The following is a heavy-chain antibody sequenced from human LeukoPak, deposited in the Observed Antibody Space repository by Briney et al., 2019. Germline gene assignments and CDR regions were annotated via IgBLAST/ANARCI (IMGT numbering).Heavy chain of an antibody. CDR2: ISYDGSNK. CDR3: ARVLGKQLVGY. D-gene: IGHD6-6*01. Sequence: GRSLRLSCAASGFTFSSYGMHWVRQAPGKGLEWVAVISYDGSNKYYADSVKGRFTISRDNSKNTLYLQMNSLRAEDTAVYYCARVLGKQLVGYWGQGTLVTVSS. V-gene: IGHV3-30*03. CDR1: GFTFSSYG. J-gene: IGHJ4*02.